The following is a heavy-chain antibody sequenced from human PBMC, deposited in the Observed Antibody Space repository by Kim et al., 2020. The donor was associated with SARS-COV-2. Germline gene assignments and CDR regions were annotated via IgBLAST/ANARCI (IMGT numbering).Heavy chain of an antibody. CDR1: GYTFTGYY. V-gene: IGHV1-2*06. J-gene: IGHJ3*02. Sequence: ASVKVSCKASGYTFTGYYMHWVRQAPGQGLEWMGRINPNSGGTNYAQKFQGRVTMTRDTSISSAYMELSRLRSDDTAVYYCAKDVLLWFGELFEAFDIWGQGTMVTVAS. D-gene: IGHD3-10*01. CDR2: INPNSGGT. CDR3: AKDVLLWFGELFEAFDI.